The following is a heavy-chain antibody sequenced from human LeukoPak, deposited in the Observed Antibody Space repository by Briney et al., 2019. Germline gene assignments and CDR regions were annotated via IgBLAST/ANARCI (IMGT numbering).Heavy chain of an antibody. CDR3: AHRHGLRFLDWGPYYFDY. V-gene: IGHV2-5*02. Sequence: SGPMLVNPTQTLTLTCTFSGFSLSTSGVGVGWIRQPPGKALEWLALIYWDDDKRYSPSLKSRLTITKDTSKNQVVLTMTNMDPVDTATYYCAHRHGLRFLDWGPYYFDYWGQGTLVTVSS. J-gene: IGHJ4*02. D-gene: IGHD3-3*01. CDR1: GFSLSTSGVG. CDR2: IYWDDDK.